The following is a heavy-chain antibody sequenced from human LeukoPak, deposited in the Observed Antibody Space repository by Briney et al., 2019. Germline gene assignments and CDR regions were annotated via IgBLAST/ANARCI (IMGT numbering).Heavy chain of an antibody. Sequence: PSETLSLTCAVYGGTFSGYYWSWTRQPPGKGLVWVGESNDSGGTNYNPSLKSRVTISADKSKNQVSLKLTSVTAADTAVYYCARLSVIVGAALEYYYYYMDVWGQGTTVTVSS. J-gene: IGHJ6*03. CDR2: SNDSGGT. CDR1: GGTFSGYY. D-gene: IGHD1-26*01. V-gene: IGHV4-34*01. CDR3: ARLSVIVGAALEYYYYYMDV.